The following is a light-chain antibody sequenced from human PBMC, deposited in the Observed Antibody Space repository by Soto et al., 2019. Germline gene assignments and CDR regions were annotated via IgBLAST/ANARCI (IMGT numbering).Light chain of an antibody. CDR2: SNN. CDR3: AAWDDSLNGLYV. Sequence: QSVLTQPPTASGTPGQRVTIACSGSSSNIGSNTVNWYQQLPGTAPKLLIYSNNQRPSGVPDRFSGSKSGTSASLAISGLQPEDGTDYYCAAWDDSLNGLYVFGTGTKLTVL. V-gene: IGLV1-44*01. CDR1: SSNIGSNT. J-gene: IGLJ1*01.